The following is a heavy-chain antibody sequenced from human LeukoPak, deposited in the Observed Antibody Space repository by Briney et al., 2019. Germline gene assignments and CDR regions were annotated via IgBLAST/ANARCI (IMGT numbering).Heavy chain of an antibody. V-gene: IGHV3-7*01. CDR1: GFTFSSYW. CDR2: IKQDGSEK. CDR3: ARISSSGWYLPYYYYYYYMDV. D-gene: IGHD6-19*01. Sequence: PGGSLRLSCAASGFTFSSYWMSWVRQAPGKGLEWVANIKQDGSEKYYVDSVKGRFTISRDNAKNSLYLQMNSLRAEDTAVYYCARISSSGWYLPYYYYYYYMDVWGKGTTVTVSS. J-gene: IGHJ6*03.